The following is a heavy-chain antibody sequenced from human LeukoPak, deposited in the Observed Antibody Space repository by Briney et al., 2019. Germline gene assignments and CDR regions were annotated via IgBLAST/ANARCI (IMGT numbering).Heavy chain of an antibody. V-gene: IGHV4-39*07. CDR2: IYYSGST. CDR1: GGSISSSSYS. J-gene: IGHJ4*02. CDR3: ARGGPQYYFDY. Sequence: SETLSLTCTVSGGSISSSSYSWGWIRQPPGKGLEWIGSIYYSGSTYYNPSLKSRVTISVDTSKNQFSLKLSSVTAADTAVYYCARGGPQYYFDYWGQGTLVTVSS. D-gene: IGHD5-24*01.